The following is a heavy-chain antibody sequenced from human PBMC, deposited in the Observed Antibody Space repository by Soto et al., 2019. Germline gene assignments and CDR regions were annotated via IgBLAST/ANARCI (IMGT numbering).Heavy chain of an antibody. CDR3: SRAGILTTPYYFDY. CDR2: IRNKANSYTT. CDR1: GFTVSSNY. J-gene: IGHJ4*01. V-gene: IGHV3-72*01. D-gene: IGHD4-4*01. Sequence: GGSLRLSCAASGFTVSSNYMDWVRQAPGKGLEWVGRIRNKANSYTTEYAASVKGRFTISRDDSKNSLFLQMNSLKTEDTAVYYCSRAGILTTPYYFDYWGQGTLVTVSS.